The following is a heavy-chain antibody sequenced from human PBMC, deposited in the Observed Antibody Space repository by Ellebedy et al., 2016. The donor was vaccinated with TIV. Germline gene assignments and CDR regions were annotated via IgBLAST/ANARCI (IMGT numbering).Heavy chain of an antibody. V-gene: IGHV3-33*06. D-gene: IGHD3-22*01. CDR3: AKYYDSSVSYYFDY. J-gene: IGHJ4*02. Sequence: GESLKISCVASGFTFSNYWMHWVRQAPGKGLEWVAVEWYDGTNKFYANSVKGRFSISRDNSKNTLYLQMDSLRAEDTAVYYCAKYYDSSVSYYFDYWGQGTLVTVSS. CDR1: GFTFSNYW. CDR2: EWYDGTNK.